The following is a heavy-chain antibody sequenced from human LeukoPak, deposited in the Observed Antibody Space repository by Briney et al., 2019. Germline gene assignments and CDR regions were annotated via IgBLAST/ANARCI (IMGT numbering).Heavy chain of an antibody. J-gene: IGHJ4*02. D-gene: IGHD2-8*01. V-gene: IGHV4-4*02. Sequence: SGTLSLTCGVSGGSISNTNWWSWVRQPPGQGLEWIGEISLTGLTHYNPSLESRVTVSLDKSKNQLSLTLTSVTAPDTAVYYCTRENGAFSPFGYWGQGILVTVLS. CDR1: GGSISNTNW. CDR3: TRENGAFSPFGY. CDR2: ISLTGLT.